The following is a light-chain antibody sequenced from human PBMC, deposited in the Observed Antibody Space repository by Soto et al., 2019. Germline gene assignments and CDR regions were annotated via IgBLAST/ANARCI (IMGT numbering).Light chain of an antibody. CDR3: QTWGSGIRVV. Sequence: QLVLTQSPSASASLGASVKLTCTLSSGHSSYAIAWHQQQPEKGPRYLMKLNSDGSHRKGDGIPDRFSGSSSGAERYLTISSLLSEEEADYYCQTWGSGIRVVFGGGTKVTVL. V-gene: IGLV4-69*01. CDR1: SGHSSYA. CDR2: LNSDGSH. J-gene: IGLJ2*01.